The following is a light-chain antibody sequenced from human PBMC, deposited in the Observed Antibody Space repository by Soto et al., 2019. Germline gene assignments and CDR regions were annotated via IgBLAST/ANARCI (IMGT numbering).Light chain of an antibody. CDR1: QSVSSY. CDR2: DAS. V-gene: IGKV3-11*01. J-gene: IGKJ1*01. Sequence: EIVLTQSPATLSLSPGERATLSCRASQSVSSYLAWYQQKHGQAPRLLIYDASNRATGIPARFSGSGSGTDFTITISSLEPEDFEVYYCQQRSNWPRTFGQGTKVDIK. CDR3: QQRSNWPRT.